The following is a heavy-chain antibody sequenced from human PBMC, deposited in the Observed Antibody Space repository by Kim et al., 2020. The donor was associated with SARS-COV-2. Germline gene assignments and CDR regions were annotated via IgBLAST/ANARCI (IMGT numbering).Heavy chain of an antibody. CDR1: GFTFTTYN. V-gene: IGHV3-48*02. CDR3: ARDWNWGIDV. D-gene: IGHD7-27*01. J-gene: IGHJ4*02. Sequence: GGSLRLSCAASGFTFTTYNMNWVRQAPGKGLEWISYISVTDAIYYADSVKGRFTISRDYAKKSLDLQMNSLRDEDKAVYYCARDWNWGIDVWGQGTLVTVSS. CDR2: ISVTDAI.